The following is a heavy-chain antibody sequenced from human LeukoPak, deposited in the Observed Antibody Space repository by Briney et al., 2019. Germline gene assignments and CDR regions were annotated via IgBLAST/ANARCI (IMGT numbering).Heavy chain of an antibody. V-gene: IGHV1-69*05. CDR1: GGTFSSYA. CDR3: ARGRDMLPAAMYY. D-gene: IGHD2-2*01. CDR2: IIPIFGTA. Sequence: SVKVSCKASGGTFSSYAISWVRQAPGQGLEWMGGIIPIFGTANYAQKFQGRVTITTDESTSTAYMELSSLRSEDTAVYYCARGRDMLPAAMYYWGQGTLVTVSS. J-gene: IGHJ4*02.